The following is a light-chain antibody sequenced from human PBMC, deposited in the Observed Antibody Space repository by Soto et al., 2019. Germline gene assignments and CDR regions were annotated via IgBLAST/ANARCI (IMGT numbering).Light chain of an antibody. J-gene: IGKJ5*01. CDR3: QLDNNWPPIT. Sequence: RVRTQSTETLYVSPGERATLSCRASQSVSSNLSWYQQKPGQAPRLLIYGASTRATGIPARFSGSGSGTEFTLTISSLQSEDFAVYYCQLDNNWPPITFGQRTRLEIK. CDR1: QSVSSN. CDR2: GAS. V-gene: IGKV3-15*01.